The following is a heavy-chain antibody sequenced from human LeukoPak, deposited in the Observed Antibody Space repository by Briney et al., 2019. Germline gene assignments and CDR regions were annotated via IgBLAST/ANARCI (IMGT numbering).Heavy chain of an antibody. Sequence: GRSLRLSCAASGFTFTSYGMHWVRQAPGKGLEWVAFIRYDGSNKYYADSVKGRFTISRDNSKNTLYLQMNSLRAEDTAVYYCAKVRIVYSSSWFDYWGQGTLVTVSS. CDR1: GFTFTSYG. CDR3: AKVRIVYSSSWFDY. V-gene: IGHV3-30*02. D-gene: IGHD6-13*01. CDR2: IRYDGSNK. J-gene: IGHJ5*01.